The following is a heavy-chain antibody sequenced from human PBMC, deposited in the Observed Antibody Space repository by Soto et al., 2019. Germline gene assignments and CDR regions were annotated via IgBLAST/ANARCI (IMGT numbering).Heavy chain of an antibody. CDR1: GGSISSGGYY. V-gene: IGHV4-31*03. D-gene: IGHD1-26*01. J-gene: IGHJ4*02. CDR3: AREGGIVGATAADY. CDR2: IYYSGST. Sequence: SETLSLTCTVSGGSISSGGYYWSWIRQHPGKGLEWIGYIYYSGSTYYNPSLKSRVTISVDTSKNQFSLKLSSVTAADTAVYYCAREGGIVGATAADYWGQGTLVTVSS.